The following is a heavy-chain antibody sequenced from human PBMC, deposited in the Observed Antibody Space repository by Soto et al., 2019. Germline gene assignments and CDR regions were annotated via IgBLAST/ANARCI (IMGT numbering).Heavy chain of an antibody. CDR1: GGSISSSIYY. V-gene: IGHV4-39*07. D-gene: IGHD2-15*01. CDR2: IYYSGST. CDR3: ARAQIVVVVAGSNWFDP. Sequence: SETLSLTCTVSGGSISSSIYYGGWIRQPPGKGLEWIGSIYYSGSTYYNPSLKSRVTVSVDTTKNQFSLKLSSVTAADTAVYYCARAQIVVVVAGSNWFDPWGQGTLVTVSS. J-gene: IGHJ5*02.